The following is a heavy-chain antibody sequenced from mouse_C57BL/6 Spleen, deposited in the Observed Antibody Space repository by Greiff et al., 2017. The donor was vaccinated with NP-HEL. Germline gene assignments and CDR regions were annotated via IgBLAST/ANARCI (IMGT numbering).Heavy chain of an antibody. CDR3: ARAYSLSY. Sequence: DVQLVESGGGLVKPGGSLKLSCAASGFTFSDYGMHWVRQAPEKGLEWVAYISSGSSTIYYADTVKGRFTISRDNAKNTLFLQMTSLRSEDTAMYYCARAYSLSYWGQGTLVTVSA. CDR2: ISSGSSTI. J-gene: IGHJ3*01. CDR1: GFTFSDYG. V-gene: IGHV5-17*01. D-gene: IGHD2-10*01.